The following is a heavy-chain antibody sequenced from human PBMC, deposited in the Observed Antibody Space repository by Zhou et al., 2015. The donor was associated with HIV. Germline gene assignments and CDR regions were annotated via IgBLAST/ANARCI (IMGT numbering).Heavy chain of an antibody. D-gene: IGHD6-19*01. Sequence: QVQLVQSGAEVKKPGSSVKVSCKASGGTFSSYAISWVRQAPGQGLEWMGGIIPIFGTANYAQKFQGRVTITADESTSTAYMELSSLRSEDTAVYYCARGPSGQGSSGWDTWFDPWGQGTLVTVSS. V-gene: IGHV1-69*01. CDR1: GGTFSSYA. CDR2: IIPIFGTA. J-gene: IGHJ5*02. CDR3: ARGPSGQGSSGWDTWFDP.